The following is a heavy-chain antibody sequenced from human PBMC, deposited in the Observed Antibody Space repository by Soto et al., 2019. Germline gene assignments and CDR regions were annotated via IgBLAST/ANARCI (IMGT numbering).Heavy chain of an antibody. CDR1: GFTVSSND. Sequence: GGSLRLSCAASGFTVSSNDMSWVRQTPGRGLEWVAHIYNDGDDTDYADSVKGRFTISRDNAKNTVFLQMSSLRAEDTAVYYCARGRENYSYFDYWGQGIVVTVSS. J-gene: IGHJ4*02. V-gene: IGHV3-33*03. CDR3: ARGRENYSYFDY. CDR2: IYNDGDDT. D-gene: IGHD1-26*01.